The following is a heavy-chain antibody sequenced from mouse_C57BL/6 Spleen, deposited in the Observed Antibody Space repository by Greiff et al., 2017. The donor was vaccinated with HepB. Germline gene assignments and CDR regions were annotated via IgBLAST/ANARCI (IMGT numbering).Heavy chain of an antibody. CDR3: ARGGDEGRYFDY. CDR2: IYPGDGDT. J-gene: IGHJ2*01. Sequence: VQLQQSGPELVKPGASVKISCKASGYAFSSSWMNWVKQRPGKGLEWIGRIYPGDGDTNYNGKFKGKATLTADKSSSTAYMQRSSLTSEDSAVYFCARGGDEGRYFDYWGQGTTLTVSS. V-gene: IGHV1-82*01. CDR1: GYAFSSSW.